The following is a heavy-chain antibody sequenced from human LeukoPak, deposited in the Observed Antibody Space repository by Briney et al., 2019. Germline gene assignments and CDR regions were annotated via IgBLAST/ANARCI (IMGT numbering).Heavy chain of an antibody. CDR3: ARVYYGSGSYYNGGLWFDY. CDR1: GYMFSSYG. V-gene: IGHV1-18*01. CDR2: ISAYNGNT. Sequence: ASVKVSCKASGYMFSSYGISWVRQAPGQGLEWMGWISAYNGNTNYAQKLQGRVTMTTDTSTSTAYMELRSLRSDDTAVYYCARVYYGSGSYYNGGLWFDYWGQGTLVTVSS. J-gene: IGHJ4*02. D-gene: IGHD3-10*01.